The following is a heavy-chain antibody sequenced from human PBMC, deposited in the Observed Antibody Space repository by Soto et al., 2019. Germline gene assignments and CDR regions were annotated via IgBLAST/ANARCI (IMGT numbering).Heavy chain of an antibody. D-gene: IGHD1-26*01. J-gene: IGHJ4*02. Sequence: PGGSLRLSWAAAGFTFVDYTIHWVRQDTGKGLELVSLISWDGGSTYYADSVKGRFTISRANSKNSLYLQMNSLRTEDTALYYCSKEGGPGLGFAYCFDYWGQGTLVTVSS. CDR1: GFTFVDYT. CDR3: SKEGGPGLGFAYCFDY. CDR2: ISWDGGST. V-gene: IGHV3-43*01.